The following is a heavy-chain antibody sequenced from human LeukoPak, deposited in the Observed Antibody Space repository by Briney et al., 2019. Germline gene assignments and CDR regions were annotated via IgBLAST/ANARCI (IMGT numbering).Heavy chain of an antibody. V-gene: IGHV1-2*02. CDR3: ARDKVGATFSFDY. CDR2: INPNSGGT. CDR1: GYTLTGYY. Sequence: ASVKVSCKASGYTLTGYYMHWVRQAPGQGLEWMGWINPNSGGTNYAQKFQGRVTMTRDTSISTAYMELSRLRSDDTAVYYCARDKVGATFSFDYWGQGTLVTVSS. J-gene: IGHJ4*02. D-gene: IGHD1-26*01.